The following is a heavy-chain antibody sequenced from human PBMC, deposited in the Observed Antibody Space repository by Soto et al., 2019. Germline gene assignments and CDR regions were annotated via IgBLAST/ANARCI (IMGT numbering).Heavy chain of an antibody. V-gene: IGHV2-5*01. CDR1: GFSLSTSGVG. J-gene: IGHJ4*02. CDR3: AHLVCTSCYVLPTVDFDY. Sequence: SGPTLVKPTQTLTLTCTFSGFSLSTSGVGVGWIRQPPGKALEWLALIYWNDDKRYSPSLKSRLTITKDTSKNQVVLTMTNMDPVDTATYYCAHLVCTSCYVLPTVDFDYWGQGTLVTVSS. CDR2: IYWNDDK. D-gene: IGHD2-2*01.